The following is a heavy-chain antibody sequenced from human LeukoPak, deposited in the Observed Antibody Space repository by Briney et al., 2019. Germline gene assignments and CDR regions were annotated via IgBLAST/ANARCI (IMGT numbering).Heavy chain of an antibody. Sequence: SETLSLTCAVYGGSFSGYFWSWIRQPPGKGLEWIGEINHSGDTNYKSSLKSRVTISVDTSKNQFSLKLNSVTAADTAVYYCARHETKNAVLRWFGALDYWGQGTLVTVSS. CDR2: INHSGDT. CDR3: ARHETKNAVLRWFGALDY. J-gene: IGHJ4*02. CDR1: GGSFSGYF. V-gene: IGHV4-34*01. D-gene: IGHD3-10*01.